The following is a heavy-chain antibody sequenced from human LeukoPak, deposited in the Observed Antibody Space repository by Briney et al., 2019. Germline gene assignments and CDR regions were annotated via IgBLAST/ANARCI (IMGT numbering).Heavy chain of an antibody. CDR3: ARDWVYDILTGPDAFDI. V-gene: IGHV1-2*02. J-gene: IGHJ3*02. CDR2: INPNSGGT. Sequence: ASVKVSCKASGYTFTGYYMHWVRQAPGQGLEWMGWINPNSGGTNYAQKFQGRVTMTRDTSISTAYMELSRLRSDDTAVYYCARDWVYDILTGPDAFDIWGQGTMVTVSS. CDR1: GYTFTGYY. D-gene: IGHD3-9*01.